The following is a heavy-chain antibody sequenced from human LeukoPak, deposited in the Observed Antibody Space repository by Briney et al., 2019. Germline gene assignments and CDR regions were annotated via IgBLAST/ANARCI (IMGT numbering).Heavy chain of an antibody. CDR1: GGSISNYY. V-gene: IGHV4-4*07. Sequence: SETLSLTCTVSGGSISNYYWSWIRQPAGKGLEWIGHIYTTGSTNYNPSLKSRVTMSVDTSKNQCTLKLTSVTAADTAVYYCARGSLLGYGSGKVMKGDFDYWGQGTLVTVSS. D-gene: IGHD3-10*01. J-gene: IGHJ4*02. CDR3: ARGSLLGYGSGKVMKGDFDY. CDR2: IYTTGST.